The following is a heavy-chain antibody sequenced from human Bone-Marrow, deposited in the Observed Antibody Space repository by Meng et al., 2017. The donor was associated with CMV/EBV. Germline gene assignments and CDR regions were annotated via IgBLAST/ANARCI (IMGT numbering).Heavy chain of an antibody. CDR3: ARVAAAGRGMDV. Sequence: GGSLRLSCAASGFTFSSHWMTWVRQAPGKGLEWVANINQDGSQENYVDSVKGRFTISRDNAKNSLFLQMNSLRAEDTAVYYCARVAAAGRGMDVWGPGTTVTVSS. V-gene: IGHV3-7*04. J-gene: IGHJ6*02. CDR1: GFTFSSHW. D-gene: IGHD6-13*01. CDR2: INQDGSQE.